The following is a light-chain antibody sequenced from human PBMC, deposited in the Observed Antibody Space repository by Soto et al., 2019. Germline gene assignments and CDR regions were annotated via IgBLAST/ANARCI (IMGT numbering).Light chain of an antibody. CDR1: QSVSSN. Sequence: EIVITQSPATLSASPGERATLSCRASQSVSSNLAWYQQKPGQAPRLIIYGASTRATGVPARFSGSGSGTEFTLTITSLQSEDFAVYYCQQYSNWPQWTFGQGTKV. CDR3: QQYSNWPQWT. CDR2: GAS. V-gene: IGKV3-15*01. J-gene: IGKJ1*01.